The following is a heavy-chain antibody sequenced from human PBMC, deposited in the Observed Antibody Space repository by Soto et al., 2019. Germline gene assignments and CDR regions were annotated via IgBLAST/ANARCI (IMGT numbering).Heavy chain of an antibody. D-gene: IGHD6-6*01. CDR1: GFTFTSYA. CDR3: ARVCSSSPYYGMDV. Sequence: GGSLRLSCEASGFTFTSYAMHWVRQAPGKGLEWVAVISYDGINEYYADSVKGRFTISRDNSKNTLFLQMSSLRAEDTAVYYCARVCSSSPYYGMDVWGQGTTVTVSS. CDR2: ISYDGINE. V-gene: IGHV3-30*07. J-gene: IGHJ6*02.